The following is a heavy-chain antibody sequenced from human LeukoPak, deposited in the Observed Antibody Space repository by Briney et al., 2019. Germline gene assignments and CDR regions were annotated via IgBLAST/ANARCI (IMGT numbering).Heavy chain of an antibody. CDR2: TSGSGGST. D-gene: IGHD6-19*01. CDR1: GFXFSSYA. J-gene: IGHJ4*02. CDR3: AKDRFIAVAFDY. V-gene: IGHV3-23*01. Sequence: PGGSLRLSCAASGFXFSSYAMSWVRQAPGKGLEWVSATSGSGGSTYYADSVKGRFTISRDNSKNTLYLQMNSLRAEDTAVYYCAKDRFIAVAFDYWGQGTLVTVSS.